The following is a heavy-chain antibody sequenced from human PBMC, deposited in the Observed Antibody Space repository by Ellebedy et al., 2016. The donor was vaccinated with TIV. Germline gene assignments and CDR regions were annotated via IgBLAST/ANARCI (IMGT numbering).Heavy chain of an antibody. J-gene: IGHJ4*02. CDR1: GFTFSSYW. V-gene: IGHV3-7*01. CDR2: IKQDGSEK. CDR3: ARAGGCRGTSCYAGGGY. D-gene: IGHD2-2*01. Sequence: GESLKISXAASGFTFSSYWMSWVRQAPGKGLEWVANIKQDGSEKYYVDSVKGRFTISRDNAKNSLYLQMNSLRAEDTAVYYCARAGGCRGTSCYAGGGYWGQGTLVTVSS.